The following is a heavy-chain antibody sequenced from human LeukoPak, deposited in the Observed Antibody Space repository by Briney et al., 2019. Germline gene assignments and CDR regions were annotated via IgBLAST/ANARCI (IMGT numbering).Heavy chain of an antibody. CDR2: IYPGDSDT. D-gene: IGHD6-13*01. V-gene: IGHV5-51*01. CDR1: GYSFTSYW. J-gene: IGHJ3*02. CDR3: ARFRAAAHDAFDI. Sequence: GESLKISCKGSGYSFTSYWIGWVRQMPGKGLEWMGIIYPGDSDTRYSPSFQGQVTISADKSTSTAYLQWSSLKASDTAMYYCARFRAAAHDAFDIWGQGTMVTVSS.